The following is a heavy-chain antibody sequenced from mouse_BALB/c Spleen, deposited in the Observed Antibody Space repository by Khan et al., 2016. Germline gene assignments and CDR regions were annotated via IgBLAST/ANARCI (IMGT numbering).Heavy chain of an antibody. CDR1: GFTFNTYA. CDR2: IRSKSNNYAT. D-gene: IGHD2-4*01. V-gene: IGHV10-1*02. J-gene: IGHJ4*01. CDR3: VRVDYAMDY. Sequence: EVKLEESGGGLVQPKGSLKLSCTASGFTFNTYAMNWVRQAPGKGLEWVARIRSKSNNYATYYADSVKDRITISRDDSQSMLYLQMNNLKTEDTAMYYCVRVDYAMDYWGQGTSVTVAS.